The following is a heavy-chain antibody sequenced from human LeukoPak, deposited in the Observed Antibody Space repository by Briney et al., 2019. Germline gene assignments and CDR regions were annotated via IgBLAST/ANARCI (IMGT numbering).Heavy chain of an antibody. CDR1: GFTFDDYA. CDR2: ISGNGVNT. Sequence: GGSLRLSCAASGFTFDDYAMNWVRQAPGKGLEWVLGISGNGVNTYYADSVKGRFTISRDNSKSTLYVQLNSLRGEDTATYYCARDTSYNYGAHAMDVWGQGTTVTVSS. D-gene: IGHD4/OR15-4a*01. CDR3: ARDTSYNYGAHAMDV. J-gene: IGHJ6*02. V-gene: IGHV3-23*01.